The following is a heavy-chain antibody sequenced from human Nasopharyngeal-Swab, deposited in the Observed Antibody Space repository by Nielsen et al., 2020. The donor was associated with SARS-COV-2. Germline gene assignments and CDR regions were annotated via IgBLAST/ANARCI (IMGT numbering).Heavy chain of an antibody. Sequence: ETLSLTCAVYGGSFSGYYWSWIRQPPGKGLEWIGEINHSGSTNYNPSLKSRVTISVDTSKNQFSLKLSSVTAADTAVYYCARGPHHGGFDYWGQGTLVTVSS. J-gene: IGHJ4*02. D-gene: IGHD3-16*01. V-gene: IGHV4-34*01. CDR3: ARGPHHGGFDY. CDR2: INHSGST. CDR1: GGSFSGYY.